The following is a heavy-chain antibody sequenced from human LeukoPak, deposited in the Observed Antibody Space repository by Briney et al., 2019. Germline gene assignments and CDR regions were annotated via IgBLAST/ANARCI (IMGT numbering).Heavy chain of an antibody. V-gene: IGHV3-30*02. Sequence: GGSLRLSCAASGFTFSSYGMHWVRQAPGKGLEWVSFIRYDGSNEYYADSVRGRFTISRDNSKNTLYLQMNSLRAEDTAVCYCFCLDVDSWGQGTLVTVSS. CDR2: IRYDGSNE. D-gene: IGHD3-16*01. CDR1: GFTFSSYG. J-gene: IGHJ4*02. CDR3: FCLDVDS.